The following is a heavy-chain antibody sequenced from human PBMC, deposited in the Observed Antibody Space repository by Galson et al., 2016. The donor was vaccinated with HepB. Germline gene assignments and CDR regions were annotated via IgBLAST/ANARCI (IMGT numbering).Heavy chain of an antibody. CDR1: GFTFRDYY. CDR3: ARALPYTVAPDY. D-gene: IGHD2-2*02. J-gene: IGHJ4*02. Sequence: SLRLSCAVSGFTFRDYYMTWIRRAPGKGLEWISYISGTNSYTKYADFVKGRFTMSRDNDKNSLLLQMNSLRAEDTAVYYCARALPYTVAPDYWGQGTLVTVST. CDR2: ISGTNSYT. V-gene: IGHV3-11*06.